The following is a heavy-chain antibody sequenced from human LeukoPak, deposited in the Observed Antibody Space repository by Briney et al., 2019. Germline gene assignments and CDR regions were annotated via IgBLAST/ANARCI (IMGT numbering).Heavy chain of an antibody. Sequence: ASVKVSCRASGYTFTGYYMHWVRQAPGQGLEWMGWINPNSGGTNYAQKFQGRVTMTRDTSISTAYMELSRLRSDDTAVYYCAVDPYYYDSSGYYYWGQGTLVTVSS. D-gene: IGHD3-22*01. CDR2: INPNSGGT. CDR1: GYTFTGYY. V-gene: IGHV1-2*02. CDR3: AVDPYYYDSSGYYY. J-gene: IGHJ4*02.